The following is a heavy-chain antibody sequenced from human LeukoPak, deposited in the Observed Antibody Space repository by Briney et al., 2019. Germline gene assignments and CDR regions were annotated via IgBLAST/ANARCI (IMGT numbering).Heavy chain of an antibody. CDR2: INPNSGGT. D-gene: IGHD1-1*01. J-gene: IGHJ6*02. CDR1: GYTFTGYY. CDR3: AREKMEVGYYGLDV. V-gene: IGHV1-2*02. Sequence: GASVKVSCEASGYTFTGYYMHWVRQAPGQGLEWMGWINPNSGGTNYAQKFQGKVTMTRDTSISTAYMELSSLRSDDTAVYYCAREKMEVGYYGLDVWGQGTTVTVSS.